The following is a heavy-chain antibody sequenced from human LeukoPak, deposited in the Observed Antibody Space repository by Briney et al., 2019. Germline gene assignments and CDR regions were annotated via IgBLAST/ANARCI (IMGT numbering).Heavy chain of an antibody. V-gene: IGHV4-39*01. D-gene: IGHD6-13*01. CDR1: GGSISSSSYY. CDR2: IYYSGST. J-gene: IGHJ4*02. Sequence: PSETLSLTCTVSGGSISSSSYYWGWIRQPPGKGLEWIGSIYYSGSTYYNPSLKSRVTISVDTSKNQFSLKLSSVTAADTAVYYCARLGIAAEDDYWGQGTLVTVSS. CDR3: ARLGIAAEDDY.